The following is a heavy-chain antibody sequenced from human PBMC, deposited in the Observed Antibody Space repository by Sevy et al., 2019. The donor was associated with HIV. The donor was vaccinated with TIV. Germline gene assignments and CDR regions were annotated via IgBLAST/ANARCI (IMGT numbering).Heavy chain of an antibody. V-gene: IGHV3-48*03. CDR2: ISNSGTSI. J-gene: IGHJ4*02. CDR1: GFTFSSYE. D-gene: IGHD4-17*01. Sequence: GGSLRLSCAASGFTFSSYEMNWVRQAPGKGLEWVSYISNSGTSIYYSDSVKGRFTISRDNARNSLYLQMNSLIAEDTTVYYCARDLPPSATTVAHFDDWGQGTLVTVSS. CDR3: ARDLPPSATTVAHFDD.